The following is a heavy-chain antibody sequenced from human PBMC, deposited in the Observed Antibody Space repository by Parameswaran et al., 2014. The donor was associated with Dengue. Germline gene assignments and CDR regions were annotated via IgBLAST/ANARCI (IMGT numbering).Heavy chain of an antibody. Sequence: VRQMPGKGLEWMGIIYPGDSDTRYSPSFQGQVTISADKSISTAYLQWSSLKASDTAMYYCARRSYDEYSSSSGPTGPEFPYFDYWGQGTLVTVSS. CDR2: IYPGDSDT. D-gene: IGHD6-6*01. CDR3: ARRSYDEYSSSSGPTGPEFPYFDY. J-gene: IGHJ4*02. V-gene: IGHV5-51*01.